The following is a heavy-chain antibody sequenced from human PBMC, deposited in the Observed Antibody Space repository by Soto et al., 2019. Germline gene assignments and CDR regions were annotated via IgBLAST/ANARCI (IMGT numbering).Heavy chain of an antibody. Sequence: SETLSLTCTVSGGSISSSSYYWGWIRQPPGKGLEWIGSIYYSGSTYYNPSLKSRVTISVDTSKNQFSLKLSSVTAADTAVYYCARVIPIWSGYYSTGAFDFWGQGTMVTVSS. CDR1: GGSISSSSYY. J-gene: IGHJ3*01. D-gene: IGHD3-3*01. CDR3: ARVIPIWSGYYSTGAFDF. V-gene: IGHV4-39*01. CDR2: IYYSGST.